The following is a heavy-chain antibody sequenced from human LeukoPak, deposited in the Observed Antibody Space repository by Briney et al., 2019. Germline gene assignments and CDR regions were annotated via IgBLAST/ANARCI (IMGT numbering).Heavy chain of an antibody. CDR2: INSDGSST. Sequence: PGGSLRLSCVASEFTFSNYWMHWVRQAPGKGLVWVSRINSDGSSTTYADSVKGRFNISRDNAKNTLYLRMNSLRAEDTALYYCAREVGSGNSDRYFDYWGQGTLVTVSS. D-gene: IGHD3-10*01. J-gene: IGHJ4*02. CDR1: EFTFSNYW. CDR3: AREVGSGNSDRYFDY. V-gene: IGHV3-74*01.